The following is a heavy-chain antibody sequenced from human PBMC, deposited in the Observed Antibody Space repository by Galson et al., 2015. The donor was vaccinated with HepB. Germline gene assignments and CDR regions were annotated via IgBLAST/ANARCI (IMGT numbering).Heavy chain of an antibody. CDR3: ARSISGTTWYYGMDV. J-gene: IGHJ6*02. V-gene: IGHV2-70*11. Sequence: ALVQPTQTLTMTCTFSGFPLSTNLMCVNWIRQPPGKALEWLARIDWEDDTYYSTSLKTRLTISKDTSKNQVVLKMTNMDPVDTATYYCARSISGTTWYYGMDVWGQGTTVTVSS. D-gene: IGHD1-20*01. CDR2: IDWEDDT. CDR1: GFPLSTNLMC.